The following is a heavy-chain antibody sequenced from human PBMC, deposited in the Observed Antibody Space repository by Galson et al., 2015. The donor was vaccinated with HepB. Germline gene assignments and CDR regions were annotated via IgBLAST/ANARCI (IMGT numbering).Heavy chain of an antibody. CDR1: GFTFSSYS. D-gene: IGHD6-19*01. J-gene: IGHJ4*02. CDR2: IRSSSSYI. V-gene: IGHV3-21*01. CDR3: AREINGWYPAGGF. Sequence: SLRLSCAASGFTFSSYSMNWVRQAPGKGLEWVSSIRSSSSYIYYADSVKGRFTISRDNAQNSLYLQMNSLRAEDTAVYYCAREINGWYPAGGFWGQGTLVTVSS.